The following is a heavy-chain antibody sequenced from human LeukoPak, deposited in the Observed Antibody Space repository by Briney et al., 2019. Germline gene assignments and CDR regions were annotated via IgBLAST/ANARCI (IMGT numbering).Heavy chain of an antibody. J-gene: IGHJ4*02. CDR3: ARDSSQLS. CDR1: GFTFSSYV. V-gene: IGHV3-30*02. CDR2: IRYDGSNK. Sequence: GGSLRLSCAASGFTFSSYVMHWVRQAPGKGLEWVAFIRYDGSNKYYADSVKGRFTISRDNSKNMLFLQMKSLRAEDTAVYYCARDSSQLSWGQGTLVTVSS. D-gene: IGHD2-2*01.